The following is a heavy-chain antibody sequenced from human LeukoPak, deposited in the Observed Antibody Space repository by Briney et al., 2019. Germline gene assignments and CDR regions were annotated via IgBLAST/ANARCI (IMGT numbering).Heavy chain of an antibody. CDR1: GFTFSSYA. CDR3: AKDQAPFWVRRNFDY. D-gene: IGHD3-10*01. Sequence: PGGSLRLSCAASGFTFSSYAMSWVRQAPGKGLEWVSAISGSGGSTYYADSVKGRFTISRDNSKNTLYLQMNSLGAEDTAVYYCAKDQAPFWVRRNFDYWGQGTLVTVSS. V-gene: IGHV3-23*01. J-gene: IGHJ4*02. CDR2: ISGSGGST.